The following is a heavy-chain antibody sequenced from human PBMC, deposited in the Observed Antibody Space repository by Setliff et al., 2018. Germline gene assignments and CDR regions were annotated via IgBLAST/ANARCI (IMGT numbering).Heavy chain of an antibody. J-gene: IGHJ6*02. CDR2: INPSGGST. Sequence: GASVKVSCQASGYTFTSYYMHWVRQAPGQGLEWMGIINPSGGSTSYAQKFQGRVTMTRDTSTSTVYMKLSSLRSEDTAVYDCARERAYYYGSGSYYYHPGMDVWGQGTTVTVSS. CDR3: ARERAYYYGSGSYYYHPGMDV. CDR1: GYTFTSYY. D-gene: IGHD3-10*01. V-gene: IGHV1-46*01.